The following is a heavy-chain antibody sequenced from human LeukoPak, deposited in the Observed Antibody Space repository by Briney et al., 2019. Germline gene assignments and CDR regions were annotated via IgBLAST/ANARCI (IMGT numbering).Heavy chain of an antibody. CDR1: GFTFSGHS. V-gene: IGHV3-21*01. CDR3: ARRYYGSATYRLPYDY. CDR2: ITSTATHT. J-gene: IGHJ4*02. Sequence: GGSLRLSCATSGFTFSGHSMSWVRQAPGKGLEWVSSITSTATHTYYADSVKGRFTISRDNAKNSLILQTSSLTVADTGIYYCARRYYGSATYRLPYDYWGQGTLVTVSS. D-gene: IGHD3-22*01.